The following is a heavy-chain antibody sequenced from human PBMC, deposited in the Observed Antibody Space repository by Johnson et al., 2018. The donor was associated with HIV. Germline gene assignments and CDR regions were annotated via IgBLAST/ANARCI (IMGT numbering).Heavy chain of an antibody. J-gene: IGHJ3*02. CDR2: ISGSGTNI. V-gene: IGHV3-11*04. D-gene: IGHD3-10*01. CDR3: ARASYYYGSADS. CDR1: GFSFSDYY. Sequence: QMLLVESGGGLVKPGGSLRLSCAASGFSFSDYYMSWIRQAPGKGLEWVSYISGSGTNIYYADSVKGRFTISRDNAKKSLFLQMNSLRAEDTAVYYCARASYYYGSADSWGQGTMVTVSS.